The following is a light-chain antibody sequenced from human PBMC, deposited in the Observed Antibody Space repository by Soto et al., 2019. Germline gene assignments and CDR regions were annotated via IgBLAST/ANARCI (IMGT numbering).Light chain of an antibody. Sequence: SYELTQPPSVSVAPGKTARITCGGNNIGSKSVHWYQQKPGQAPVLVIYYDSDRPSGIPERFSGSNSGNTATLTISRVEAGDEADYFCQVWDSSSDPYVFVTGTKLTVL. CDR3: QVWDSSSDPYV. V-gene: IGLV3-21*04. J-gene: IGLJ1*01. CDR1: NIGSKS. CDR2: YDS.